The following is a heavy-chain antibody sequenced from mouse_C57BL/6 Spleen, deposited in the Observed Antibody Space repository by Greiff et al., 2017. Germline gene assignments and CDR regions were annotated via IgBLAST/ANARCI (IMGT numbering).Heavy chain of an antibody. V-gene: IGHV2-6-1*01. CDR1: GFSLTSYG. J-gene: IGHJ1*03. CDR2: IWSDGST. Sequence: QVQLQQSGPGLVAPSQSLSITCTVSGFSLTSYGVHWVRQPPGKGLEWLVVIWSDGSTPYNSALKSRLSISKDNSKSQVFLIMNSLQTDDTAMDYCARHYYGSSYWYFDVWGTGTTVTVSS. D-gene: IGHD1-1*01. CDR3: ARHYYGSSYWYFDV.